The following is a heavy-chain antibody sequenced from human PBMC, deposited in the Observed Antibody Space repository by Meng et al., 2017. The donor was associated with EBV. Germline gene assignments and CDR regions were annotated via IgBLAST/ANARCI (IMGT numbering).Heavy chain of an antibody. J-gene: IGHJ4*02. CDR1: XGSVNGYF. D-gene: IGHD3-9*01. CDR2: LHHSGST. V-gene: IGHV4-34*01. Sequence: QVQVQQLGAGLLKPSXXXXLTXXVXXGSVNGYFWSWIRQPPGKGLEWIGELHHSGSTNYNPSLKSRLRISVDTSKNQFSLNLTSVTAADTAVYYCARVSPKRYFDYLAPPDYWGQGTLVTVSS. CDR3: ARVSPKRYFDYLAPPDY.